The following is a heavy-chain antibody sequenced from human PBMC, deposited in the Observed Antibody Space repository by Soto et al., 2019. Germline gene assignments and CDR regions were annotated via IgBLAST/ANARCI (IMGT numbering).Heavy chain of an antibody. Sequence: QVQLVESGGGVVQPGMSLRLSCAASGFTFSSYAMHWVRQAPGKGLEWVAVISYDGSNKYYADSVKGRFTISRDNSKNTLYLQMNSLRAEDTAVYYCATGIAAGFDYWGQGTLVTVSS. CDR2: ISYDGSNK. D-gene: IGHD6-13*01. J-gene: IGHJ4*02. CDR3: ATGIAAGFDY. CDR1: GFTFSSYA. V-gene: IGHV3-30-3*01.